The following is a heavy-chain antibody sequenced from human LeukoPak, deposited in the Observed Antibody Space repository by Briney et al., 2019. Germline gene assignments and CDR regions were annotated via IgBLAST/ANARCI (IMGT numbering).Heavy chain of an antibody. D-gene: IGHD1-26*01. J-gene: IGHJ4*02. Sequence: SETLSLICTVSGGSINSFYWTWIRQPPGKGLEWIGSIYYSGSTYYNPSLKSRVTISVDTSKNQFSLKLSSVTAADTAVYYCAILEGYSGSQERDGVSDYWGQGTLVTVSS. CDR1: GGSINSFY. CDR2: IYYSGST. CDR3: AILEGYSGSQERDGVSDY. V-gene: IGHV4-39*01.